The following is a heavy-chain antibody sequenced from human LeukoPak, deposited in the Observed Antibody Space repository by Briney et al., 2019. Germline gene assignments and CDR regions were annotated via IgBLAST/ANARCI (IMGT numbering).Heavy chain of an antibody. Sequence: ASVKVSCKASDYTFTSYGISWVRQAPGQGLEWIGWISAYNGKTNYAQILQGRVTMTTDTSTSTAYMELRSLRSDDTALFYCARIDFYGSGSYNYWGQGTLVTVSS. J-gene: IGHJ4*02. CDR1: DYTFTSYG. CDR3: ARIDFYGSGSYNY. V-gene: IGHV1-18*01. CDR2: ISAYNGKT. D-gene: IGHD3-10*01.